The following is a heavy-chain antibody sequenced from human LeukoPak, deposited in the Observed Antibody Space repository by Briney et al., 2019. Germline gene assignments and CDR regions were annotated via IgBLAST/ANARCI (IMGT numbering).Heavy chain of an antibody. CDR2: MYTRGRT. CDR3: ARDSDSYGPDFDY. V-gene: IGHV4-4*07. J-gene: IGHJ4*02. CDR1: GGSISRYY. Sequence: SETLALTCTGSGGSISRYYGSWIGQPAGKGLGSLGRMYTRGRTNYNTPLKSQVSMSVDTSKDQFSLKLSSVTAEDTAIYYCARDSDSYGPDFDYWGQATLVTVSS. D-gene: IGHD5-18*01.